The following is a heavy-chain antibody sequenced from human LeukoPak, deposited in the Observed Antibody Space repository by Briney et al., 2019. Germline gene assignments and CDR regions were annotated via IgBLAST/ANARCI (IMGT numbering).Heavy chain of an antibody. Sequence: GGSLRLSCAASGFTFSSYSMNWVRQAPGKGLEWVSSITFRSYIYYADSVKGRFTISRDNSKNTVYLQMNNVRAEDTAVYYCAKDGAWLRFDDWGQGTLVTVSS. CDR2: ITFRSYI. J-gene: IGHJ4*02. CDR1: GFTFSSYS. D-gene: IGHD5-12*01. V-gene: IGHV3-21*04. CDR3: AKDGAWLRFDD.